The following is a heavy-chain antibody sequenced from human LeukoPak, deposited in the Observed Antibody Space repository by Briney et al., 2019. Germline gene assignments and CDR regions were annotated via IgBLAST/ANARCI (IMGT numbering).Heavy chain of an antibody. CDR1: GFTFHDYA. CDR3: AKGLGVASLIVDALDM. CDR2: ITWNSGSV. Sequence: GGSLRLSCAASGFTFHDYAMHWVRQVPGKGLEWVSGITWNSGSVLYADSVRGRFTISRDYAKNSLYLQMNSLRPEDMAFYYCAKGLGVASLIVDALDMWGQGTMVTV. D-gene: IGHD3/OR15-3a*01. V-gene: IGHV3-9*03. J-gene: IGHJ3*02.